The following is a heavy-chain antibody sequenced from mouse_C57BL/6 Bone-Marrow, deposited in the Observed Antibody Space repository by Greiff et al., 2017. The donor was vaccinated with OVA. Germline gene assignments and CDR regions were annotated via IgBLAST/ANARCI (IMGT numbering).Heavy chain of an antibody. D-gene: IGHD1-1*01. J-gene: IGHJ2*01. CDR2: IDPEDVET. CDR1: GFNIKDYY. Sequence: EVKLMESGAELVKPGASVKLSCTASGFNIKDYYMHWVKQRTEQGLAWIGRIDPEDVETKSAPKFQGKATITADKSSKPAYLQLSSLTSEDTAVYYGASGGTTGVATNYLDYWGQGTTLTVSS. V-gene: IGHV14-2*01. CDR3: ASGGTTGVATNYLDY.